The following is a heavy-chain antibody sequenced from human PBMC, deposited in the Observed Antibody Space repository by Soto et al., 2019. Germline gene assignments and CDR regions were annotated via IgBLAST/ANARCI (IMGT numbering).Heavy chain of an antibody. D-gene: IGHD6-13*01. Sequence: VSGNASLYTVTGYYMHWVRQAPGQGLEWMGWINPNSGGTSYAQKFQGRVTMTRDTSISTAYMELSRLRSDDTAVYYCARDRKGAAAGTYYGMDVWGQGTKVTVYS. CDR3: ARDRKGAAAGTYYGMDV. CDR1: LYTVTGYY. J-gene: IGHJ6*02. CDR2: INPNSGGT. V-gene: IGHV1-2*02.